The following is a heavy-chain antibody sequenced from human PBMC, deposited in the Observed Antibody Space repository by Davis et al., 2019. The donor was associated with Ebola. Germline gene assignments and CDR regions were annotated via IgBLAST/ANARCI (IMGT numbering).Heavy chain of an antibody. J-gene: IGHJ4*02. D-gene: IGHD3-10*01. CDR2: INHSGST. CDR3: ARAPVLWFRFDY. V-gene: IGHV4-34*01. CDR1: GGSFSGYY. Sequence: MPSETLSLTCAVYGGSFSGYYWSWIRQPPRKGLEWIGEINHSGSTNYNPSLKSRVTISVDTSKNQFSLKLSSVTAADTAVYYCARAPVLWFRFDYWGQGTLVTVSS.